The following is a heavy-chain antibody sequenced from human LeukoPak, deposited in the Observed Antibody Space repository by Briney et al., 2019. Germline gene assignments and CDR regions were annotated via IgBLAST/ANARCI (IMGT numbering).Heavy chain of an antibody. D-gene: IGHD3-10*01. CDR3: ARRGRDGSGSYFFDY. Sequence: GGSLRLSCAASGFTVSSNYMSWVRQAPGKGLQWVSGINWNGGSTGYADSVKGRFTISRDNAKNSLYLQMNSLRAEDTALYYCARRGRDGSGSYFFDYWGQGTLVTVSS. V-gene: IGHV3-20*04. J-gene: IGHJ4*02. CDR2: INWNGGST. CDR1: GFTVSSNY.